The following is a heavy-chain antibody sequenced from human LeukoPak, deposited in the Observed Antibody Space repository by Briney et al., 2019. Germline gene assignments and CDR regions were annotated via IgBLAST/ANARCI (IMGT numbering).Heavy chain of an antibody. Sequence: SETLSLTCSVSGGSISSGGYYWSWIRQRPGTGLEWIGYIYYSGCTYYNPSLKSGVTISVHTSKNQFSLKLSSVTAADTAVYYCARTAGTTMKGNWFDPWGQGTLVTVSS. D-gene: IGHD1-7*01. V-gene: IGHV4-31*03. CDR3: ARTAGTTMKGNWFDP. J-gene: IGHJ5*02. CDR1: GGSISSGGYY. CDR2: IYYSGCT.